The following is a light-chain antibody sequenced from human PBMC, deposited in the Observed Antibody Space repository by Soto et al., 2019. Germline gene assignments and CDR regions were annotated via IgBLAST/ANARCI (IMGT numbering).Light chain of an antibody. CDR1: QSISSNY. J-gene: IGKJ5*01. CDR2: DAS. Sequence: EIVLTQSPGTLSLSPGGRAALSFGAIQSISSNYVAWFQQKTGQAPRLLIYDASSRATGIPDRFSGSGSGTDFTLTISSLEPEDSAVYYCQQRNVWPPVTFGQGTRLEIK. V-gene: IGKV3D-20*02. CDR3: QQRNVWPPVT.